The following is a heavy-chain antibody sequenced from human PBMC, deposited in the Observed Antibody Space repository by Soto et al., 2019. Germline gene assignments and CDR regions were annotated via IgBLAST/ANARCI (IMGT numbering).Heavy chain of an antibody. CDR1: GGSISSSGYF. CDR3: ARFAKEENPKVGSWYYFDY. Sequence: SETLSLTCTVSGGSISSSGYFWSWVRQHPGKGLEWIGNIYYSGGTYYNPSLKSRVTISVDTSKNQFSLKLSSVTAADTAVYYCARFAKEENPKVGSWYYFDYWGQGTWVTVS. D-gene: IGHD6-13*01. J-gene: IGHJ4*02. V-gene: IGHV4-31*03. CDR2: IYYSGGT.